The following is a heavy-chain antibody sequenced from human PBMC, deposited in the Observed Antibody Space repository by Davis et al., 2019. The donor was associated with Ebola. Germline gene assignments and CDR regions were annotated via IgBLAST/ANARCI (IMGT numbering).Heavy chain of an antibody. J-gene: IGHJ4*02. CDR2: ISSDSDYI. CDR1: GSTFSTYS. CDR3: ARRADY. V-gene: IGHV3-21*04. Sequence: GGSLRLSCAASGSTFSTYSMSWVRQAPGKGLEWVSSISSDSDYIYYADSAKGRFTISRDNAKNSLYLQMNSLRAEDTAVYYCARRADYWGQGTLVTVSS.